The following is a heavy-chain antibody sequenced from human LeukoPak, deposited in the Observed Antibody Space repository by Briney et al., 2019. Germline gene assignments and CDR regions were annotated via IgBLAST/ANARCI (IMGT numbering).Heavy chain of an antibody. CDR1: GYSLSELS. CDR3: AAAPQTYYYDSGDYYSDY. Sequence: APVKVSCKVSGYSLSELSIQWVRQVPGERLEWMGGFDAEDGKTIYAQKFQGRVTMTEDTSIDTAYMDLSSLRSEDTAMYYCAAAPQTYYYDSGDYYSDYWGQGTLVTVSS. J-gene: IGHJ4*02. CDR2: FDAEDGKT. V-gene: IGHV1-24*01. D-gene: IGHD3-22*01.